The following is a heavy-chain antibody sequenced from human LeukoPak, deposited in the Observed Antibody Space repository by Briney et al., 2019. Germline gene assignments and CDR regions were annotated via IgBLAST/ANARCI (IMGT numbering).Heavy chain of an antibody. V-gene: IGHV1-2*02. J-gene: IGHJ5*02. CDR1: GYSFTDYY. D-gene: IGHD2-21*01. Sequence: ASVKVSCKTSGYSFTDYYMHWVRQAPGQGLEWMGWINPNSGGTSSAQKFQGRVTMTRDTSITTVYMEVRWLTSDDTAIYYCARADRLHGGPYLIGPWGQGTLVTVFS. CDR3: ARADRLHGGPYLIGP. CDR2: INPNSGGT.